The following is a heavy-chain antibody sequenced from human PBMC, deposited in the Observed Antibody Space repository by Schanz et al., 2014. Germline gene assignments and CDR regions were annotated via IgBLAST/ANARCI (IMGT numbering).Heavy chain of an antibody. CDR1: GYTFTSYG. V-gene: IGHV1-2*02. Sequence: QVQLVQSGAEVKKPGASVKVSCKASGYTFTSYGISWVRQAPGQGLEWMGWINPNSGGTKYAQKFQGRVTMTRDTSISTAYMELSRLRSDDTAVYYCARVTLYCRGGSCPFDYWGQGTLVTVSS. D-gene: IGHD2-15*01. J-gene: IGHJ4*02. CDR3: ARVTLYCRGGSCPFDY. CDR2: INPNSGGT.